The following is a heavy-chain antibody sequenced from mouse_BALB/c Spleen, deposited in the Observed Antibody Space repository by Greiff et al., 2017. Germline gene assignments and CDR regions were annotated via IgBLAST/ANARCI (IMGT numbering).Heavy chain of an antibody. CDR1: GYTFSSYW. J-gene: IGHJ2*01. D-gene: IGHD2-2*01. Sequence: QVQLKESGAELMKPGASVKISCKATGYTFSSYWIEWVKQRPGHGLEWIGEILPGSGSTNYNEKFKGKATFTADTSSNTAYMQLSSLTSEDSAVYYCARRGYPYYFDYWGQGTTLTVSS. CDR3: ARRGYPYYFDY. CDR2: ILPGSGST. V-gene: IGHV1-9*01.